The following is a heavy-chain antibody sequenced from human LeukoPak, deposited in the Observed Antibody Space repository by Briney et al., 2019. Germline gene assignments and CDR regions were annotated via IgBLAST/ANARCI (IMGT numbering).Heavy chain of an antibody. Sequence: SETLSLTCAVYGGSFSGYYWSWIRQPPGKGLEWIGYIYYSGSTNYNPPLKSRVTISVDTSKNQFSLKLSSVTAADTAVYYCARGGYGMVRGVIITNWFDPWGQGTLVTVSS. CDR1: GGSFSGYY. D-gene: IGHD3-10*01. CDR2: IYYSGST. V-gene: IGHV4-59*01. J-gene: IGHJ5*02. CDR3: ARGGYGMVRGVIITNWFDP.